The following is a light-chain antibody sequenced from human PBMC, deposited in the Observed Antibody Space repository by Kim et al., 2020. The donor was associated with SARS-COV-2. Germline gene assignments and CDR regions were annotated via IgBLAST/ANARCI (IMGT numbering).Light chain of an antibody. J-gene: IGLJ1*01. CDR3: QVWDTDTDDYV. Sequence: SYELTQPPPVSVAPGQTARITCGGNNIGGHSVHWYQQKPGQAPVLVIYYDSDRPSGIPERSSGSKAATTATLTISRVEAGDEADYYCQVWDTDTDDYVFG. CDR1: NIGGHS. CDR2: YDS. V-gene: IGLV3-21*01.